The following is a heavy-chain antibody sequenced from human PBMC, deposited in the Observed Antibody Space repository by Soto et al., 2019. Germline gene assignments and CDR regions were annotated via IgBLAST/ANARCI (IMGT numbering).Heavy chain of an antibody. V-gene: IGHV3-21*01. Sequence: EVQLVESGGGLVKPGGSLRLSCAASGFTFSSYSMNWVRQAPGKGLEWVSSISSSSSYIYYADSVKGRFTISRDNAKNSLYLQMNSLRAEDTAVYYCASFSGITNDRGGGYWGQGTLVTVSS. CDR1: GFTFSSYS. D-gene: IGHD3-22*01. CDR2: ISSSSSYI. J-gene: IGHJ4*02. CDR3: ASFSGITNDRGGGY.